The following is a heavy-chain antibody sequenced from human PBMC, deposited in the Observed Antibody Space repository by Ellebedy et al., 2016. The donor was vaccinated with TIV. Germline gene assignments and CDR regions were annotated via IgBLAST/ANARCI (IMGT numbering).Heavy chain of an antibody. J-gene: IGHJ5*02. CDR2: LYHSGST. CDR1: GGSFSGYY. CDR3: ARALPDNWFDP. V-gene: IGHV4-34*01. Sequence: MPGGSLRLSCAVYGGSFSGYYWSWIRQPPGKGLEWIGALYHSGSTTYNPSLKSRVTMSVDTSKNQRSLKLSSVTAADTAVYYGARALPDNWFDPWGQGTLVTVSS.